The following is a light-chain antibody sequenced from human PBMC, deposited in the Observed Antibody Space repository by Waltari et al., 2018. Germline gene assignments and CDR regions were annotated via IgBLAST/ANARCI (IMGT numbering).Light chain of an antibody. CDR1: TRVAGNYAL. CDR2: KVI. Sequence: QSALTQPASVSGTPGQSITISCTGTTRVAGNYALVSWYQHHPGKAPTLLMCKVIPRPAGGSSCSSGSKSANTASLSISGVQAEDEADYYCCSHAGRGTYVYGSGTKVTVL. V-gene: IGLV2-23*02. CDR3: CSHAGRGTYV. J-gene: IGLJ1*01.